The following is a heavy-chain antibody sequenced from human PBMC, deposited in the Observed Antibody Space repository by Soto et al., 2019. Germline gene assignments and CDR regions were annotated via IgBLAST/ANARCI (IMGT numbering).Heavy chain of an antibody. CDR2: MSHSGGT. D-gene: IGHD1-1*01. J-gene: IGHJ3*02. CDR3: ARVERGTVTTVVDAFDI. V-gene: IGHV4-34*01. CDR1: GGFVSSGSYY. Sequence: QVQLQQWGAGLLKPSETLSLTCAVYGGFVSSGSYYWSWIRQPPGKGLEWIGEMSHSGGTHFNPSLKSRVTISVDTSKTQFSLNIYSVTAAATALYYCARVERGTVTTVVDAFDIWGPGTMVTVSS.